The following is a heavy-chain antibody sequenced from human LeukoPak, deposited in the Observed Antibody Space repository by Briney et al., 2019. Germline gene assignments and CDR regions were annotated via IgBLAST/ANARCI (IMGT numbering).Heavy chain of an antibody. CDR3: ARGVLDLNYFDY. Sequence: ASVKVSCKASGYTFTSYYIHWVRQAPGRGLEWMGWINPNSGGTNYAQKFQGRVTMTRDTSISTAYMELRRLRSDDTAVYYCARGVLDLNYFDYWGQGTLVTVSS. CDR2: INPNSGGT. D-gene: IGHD1-1*01. J-gene: IGHJ4*02. V-gene: IGHV1-2*02. CDR1: GYTFTSYY.